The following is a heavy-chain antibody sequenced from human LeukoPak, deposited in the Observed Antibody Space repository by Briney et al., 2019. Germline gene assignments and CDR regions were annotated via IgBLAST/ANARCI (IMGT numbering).Heavy chain of an antibody. CDR2: IYYSGST. Sequence: SETLSLTCTVSGASISSRGYYWGWIRQPPGKGLEWIGYIYYSGSTNYNPSLKSRVTISVDTSKNQFSLKLSSVTAADTAVYYCACLTTADAFAIWGQGTMVTVSS. CDR3: ACLTTADAFAI. J-gene: IGHJ3*02. D-gene: IGHD3-22*01. V-gene: IGHV4-61*08. CDR1: GASISSRGYY.